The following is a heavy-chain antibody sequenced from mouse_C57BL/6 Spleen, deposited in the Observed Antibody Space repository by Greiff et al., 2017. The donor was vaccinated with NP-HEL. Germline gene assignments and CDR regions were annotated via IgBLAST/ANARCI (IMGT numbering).Heavy chain of an antibody. Sequence: VQLQQSGTVLSRPGASVKMSCKTSGYTFTSYWMHWVKQRPGQGLEWIGAIYPGNSDTSYNQKFKGKAKLTAVTSASTAYMELSSLTNEDSAVYYCTRGDYYYGSSYYFDYWGQGTTLTVSS. CDR2: IYPGNSDT. V-gene: IGHV1-5*01. CDR1: GYTFTSYW. D-gene: IGHD1-1*01. J-gene: IGHJ2*01. CDR3: TRGDYYYGSSYYFDY.